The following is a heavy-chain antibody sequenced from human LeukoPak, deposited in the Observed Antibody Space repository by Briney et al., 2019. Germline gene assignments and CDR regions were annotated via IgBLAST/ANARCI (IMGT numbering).Heavy chain of an antibody. J-gene: IGHJ4*02. CDR2: INPKSGGT. CDR1: GYTFTGYF. Sequence: ASVKVSCKASGYTFTGYFIHWVRQAPGQGLEWMGWINPKSGGTNYQQKFQDRVTMTRDTSMTTAYMEMSRLRSDDTAVYYCARSMVVRGVMGNYFDSWGQGTLVTVSS. D-gene: IGHD3-10*01. CDR3: ARSMVVRGVMGNYFDS. V-gene: IGHV1-2*02.